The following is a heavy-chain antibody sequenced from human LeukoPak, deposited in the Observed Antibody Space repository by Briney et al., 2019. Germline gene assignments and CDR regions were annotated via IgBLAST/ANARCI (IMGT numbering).Heavy chain of an antibody. CDR1: GFTFSSYN. V-gene: IGHV3-21*01. CDR3: ARGGGHLDC. D-gene: IGHD4-23*01. Sequence: GGSLRLSCAASGFTFSSYNMNWVRQAPGKGLEWVSSISSSSSHIYYADSVKGRFTISRDNAKNSLYLQMNSLRAEDTAVYYCARGGGHLDCWGQGTLVTVSS. J-gene: IGHJ4*02. CDR2: ISSSSSHI.